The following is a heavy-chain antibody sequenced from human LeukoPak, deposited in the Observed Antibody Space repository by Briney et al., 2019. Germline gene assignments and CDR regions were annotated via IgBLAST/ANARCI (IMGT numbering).Heavy chain of an antibody. Sequence: SETLSLTCAVYGGSFSGYYWSWIRQPPGKGLEWIGEINHSGSTNYNPSLKSRVTISVDTSKNQFFLKLISVTAPDTAVYYCSGASPSSSGLLGFDNWGQGRMVTVSS. J-gene: IGHJ3*02. CDR3: SGASPSSSGLLGFDN. CDR1: GGSFSGYY. CDR2: INHSGST. D-gene: IGHD6-19*01. V-gene: IGHV4-34*01.